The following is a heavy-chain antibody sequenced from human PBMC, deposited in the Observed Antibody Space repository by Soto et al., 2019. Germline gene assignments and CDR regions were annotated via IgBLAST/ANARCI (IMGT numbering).Heavy chain of an antibody. Sequence: EVQLLESGGGLVQPGGSLRLSCTASGFTFSSHAMTWVRQAPGKGLEWVSGLSDSGGSIYYADSVKGRFTIVRDNSMNTLYLQMNTLRAEDTAVYYCAKVSSSWYAGFFDLWGQGTLVTVSS. V-gene: IGHV3-23*01. D-gene: IGHD6-13*01. CDR1: GFTFSSHA. CDR3: AKVSSSWYAGFFDL. CDR2: LSDSGGSI. J-gene: IGHJ4*02.